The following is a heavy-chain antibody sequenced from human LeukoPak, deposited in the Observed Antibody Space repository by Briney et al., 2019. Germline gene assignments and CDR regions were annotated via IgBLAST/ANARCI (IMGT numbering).Heavy chain of an antibody. CDR2: IYYSGST. J-gene: IGHJ3*01. CDR3: ARHISVSYDAFDL. V-gene: IGHV4-39*07. Sequence: SETLSLTCSVSGGPISSSSYYWGWIRQPPRKGLEWIGYIYYSGSTYYNPSLKSRVTISIDTSKKQFSLKLRSVTAADTAVYYCARHISVSYDAFDLWGRGTMVTVSS. CDR1: GGPISSSSYY. D-gene: IGHD6-19*01.